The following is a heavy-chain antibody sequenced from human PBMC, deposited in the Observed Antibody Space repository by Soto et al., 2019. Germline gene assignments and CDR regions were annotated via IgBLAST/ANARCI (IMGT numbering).Heavy chain of an antibody. CDR1: DGSISSYY. J-gene: IGHJ3*02. CDR3: ARGSPMVRGVIIRGDAFDI. D-gene: IGHD3-10*01. CDR2: IYTSGST. Sequence: QVQLQESGPGLVKPSETLSLTCTVSDGSISSYYWSWIRQPAGKGLEWIGRIYTSGSTNYNPSLKSRVTMSVDTSKNQFSLKLSSVTAADTAVYYCARGSPMVRGVIIRGDAFDIWGQGTMVTVSS. V-gene: IGHV4-4*07.